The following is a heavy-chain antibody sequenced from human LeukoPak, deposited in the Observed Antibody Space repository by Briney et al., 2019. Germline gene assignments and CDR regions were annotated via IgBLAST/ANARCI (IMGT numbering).Heavy chain of an antibody. CDR1: GYTFNNYG. CDR3: ATEKPTYYDFWSGNLDY. CDR2: ISVYNGNT. Sequence: ASVKVSCKASGYTFNNYGITWVRQAPGQGLEWMGWISVYNGNTNYAQKLQGRLTMTTDTSTSTAYMELRSLRSDDTAVYYCATEKPTYYDFWSGNLDYWGQGTLVTVSS. D-gene: IGHD3-3*01. V-gene: IGHV1-18*01. J-gene: IGHJ4*02.